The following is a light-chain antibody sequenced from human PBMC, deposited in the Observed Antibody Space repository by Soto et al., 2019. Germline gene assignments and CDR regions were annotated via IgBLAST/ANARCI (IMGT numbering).Light chain of an antibody. CDR1: QSVSSSY. CDR3: QQYGSSPST. CDR2: GAS. J-gene: IGKJ1*01. V-gene: IGKV3-20*01. Sequence: EIVLTQSPGTLSLSPGERATLSCRASQSVSSSYLAWYQQKPGQAPRLLIYGASSRATGIPARFSDIGSGTDFTLTISRLEPEDFAVYYCQQYGSSPSTFGQGTKVYIK.